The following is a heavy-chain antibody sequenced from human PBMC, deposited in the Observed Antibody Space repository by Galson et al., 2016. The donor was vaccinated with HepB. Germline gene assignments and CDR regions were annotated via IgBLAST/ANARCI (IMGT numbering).Heavy chain of an antibody. CDR3: SRARIHLRLATAPTSPRLKFDA. Sequence: SETLSLTCGVSGASFSGYFWSWVRQPPGKGLEWIGEVNYSGDTNYTPSLKSRVTMSVDTSRNQFSLNLTSVTAADTAVYYCSRARIHLRLATAPTSPRLKFDAWGQGIRVTVSS. CDR2: VNYSGDT. D-gene: IGHD3-3*01. J-gene: IGHJ5*02. V-gene: IGHV4-34*01. CDR1: GASFSGYF.